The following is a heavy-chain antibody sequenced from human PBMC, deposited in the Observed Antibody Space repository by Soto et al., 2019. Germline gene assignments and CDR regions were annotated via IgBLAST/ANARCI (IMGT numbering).Heavy chain of an antibody. CDR1: GGSISSGGYS. D-gene: IGHD3-3*01. Sequence: QLQLQESGSGLVKPSQTLSLTCAVSGGSISSGGYSWSWIRQPPGKGLEWIGYIYHSGSTYYNPSLKSRVTISVDRAKNQFSLKLSSVTAADTAVYYCATRGVVTYAFDIWGQGTMVTVSS. V-gene: IGHV4-30-2*01. CDR3: ATRGVVTYAFDI. CDR2: IYHSGST. J-gene: IGHJ3*02.